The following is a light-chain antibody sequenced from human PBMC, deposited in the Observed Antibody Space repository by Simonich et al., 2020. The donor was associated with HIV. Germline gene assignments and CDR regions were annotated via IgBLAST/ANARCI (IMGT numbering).Light chain of an antibody. Sequence: DIVMTQSPDSLAVSLGERATINCKSSQRVLYSSNNKNYLAWYQQKPGQLPKLLIYCASTRESGVPDRFSGGGSGTDFTLTISSLQTEDVAVYYCQQYYGTPLTFGGGTRVEIK. CDR2: CAS. V-gene: IGKV4-1*01. CDR3: QQYYGTPLT. J-gene: IGKJ4*01. CDR1: QRVLYSSNNKNY.